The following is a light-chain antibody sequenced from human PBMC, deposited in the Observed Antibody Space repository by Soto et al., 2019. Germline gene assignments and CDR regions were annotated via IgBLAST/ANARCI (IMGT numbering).Light chain of an antibody. CDR2: EDK. Sequence: NFMLTQPHSVSESPGKTVTISCTRSSGSIASNYVQWYQQRPGSSPTTVIYEDKQRPSGVPDRFSGSIDRSSNSASLTISGLKTEDEADYYCQSYDSNNPVVFGGGTKLTVL. CDR3: QSYDSNNPVV. V-gene: IGLV6-57*01. J-gene: IGLJ2*01. CDR1: SGSIASNY.